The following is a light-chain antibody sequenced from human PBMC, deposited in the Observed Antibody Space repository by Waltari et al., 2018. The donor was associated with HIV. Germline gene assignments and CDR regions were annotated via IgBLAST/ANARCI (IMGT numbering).Light chain of an antibody. CDR1: SRDIGTSTH. Sequence: QPALTQPPSASGSPGQSVTISCPGTSRDIGTSTHVPWYQQHPGGAPNLLIYEVNKRPSGVPDRFSGSKSANTASLTVSGLQVADEADYYCSSYAGNNNYVFGTGTRVTVL. CDR3: SSYAGNNNYV. CDR2: EVN. V-gene: IGLV2-8*01. J-gene: IGLJ1*01.